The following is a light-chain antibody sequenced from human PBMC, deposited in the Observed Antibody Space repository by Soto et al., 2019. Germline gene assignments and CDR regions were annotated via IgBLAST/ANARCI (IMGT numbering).Light chain of an antibody. CDR3: SSYKRGTTRV. CDR2: EVS. Sequence: QSALTQPASVSGSPGQSITISCTGTSSDVGGFDYVSWYQQHPGKAPKLIISEVSNRPSGVSDRFFGSKSGNTASLTISGLQAEDEADYYCSSYKRGTTRVFGTGTKLTVL. CDR1: SSDVGGFDY. V-gene: IGLV2-14*01. J-gene: IGLJ1*01.